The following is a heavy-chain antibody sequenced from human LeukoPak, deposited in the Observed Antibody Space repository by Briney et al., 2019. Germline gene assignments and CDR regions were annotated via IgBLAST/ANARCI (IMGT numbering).Heavy chain of an antibody. D-gene: IGHD5-18*01. J-gene: IGHJ4*02. CDR1: GFTFSSYG. V-gene: IGHV3-30*02. CDR3: AKDRLRGYTDVDY. CDR2: IRYDGSSK. Sequence: GGSLRLSCAASGFTFSSYGIHWVRQAPGKGLEWVAFIRYDGSSKSYADAVKGRFTISRDNSKNTLYLQMNSLRAEDTAVYYCAKDRLRGYTDVDYWGQGTLVTVSS.